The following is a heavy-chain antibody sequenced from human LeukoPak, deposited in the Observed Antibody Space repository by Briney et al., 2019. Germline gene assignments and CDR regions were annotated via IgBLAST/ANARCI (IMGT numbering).Heavy chain of an antibody. J-gene: IGHJ4*02. D-gene: IGHD3-9*01. V-gene: IGHV1-8*01. CDR1: GYTFTSYD. Sequence: GASVKVSCKASGYTFTSYDINWVRQATGQGLEWMGWMNPNSGNTGYAQKFQGRVTMTRNTSISTAYMELSSLRSEDTAVYYCASGSPSDDILTGHSPLDYWGQGTLVTVSS. CDR3: ASGSPSDDILTGHSPLDY. CDR2: MNPNSGNT.